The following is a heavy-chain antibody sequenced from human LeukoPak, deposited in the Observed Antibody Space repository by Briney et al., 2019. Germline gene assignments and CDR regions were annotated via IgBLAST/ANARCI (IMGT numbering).Heavy chain of an antibody. Sequence: PGGSLRLSCAASGFTFSTNAMSWVRQAPGKGLGWFSSISASGGSTHYEDSVKGRFTISRDNSKNTLYLQMNSLRAEDTALYYCAKLVGGGDYWGQGILVTVSS. V-gene: IGHV3-23*01. J-gene: IGHJ4*02. CDR2: ISASGGST. CDR1: GFTFSTNA. CDR3: AKLVGGGDY.